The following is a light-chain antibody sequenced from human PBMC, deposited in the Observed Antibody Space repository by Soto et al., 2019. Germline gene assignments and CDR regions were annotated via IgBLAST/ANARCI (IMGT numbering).Light chain of an antibody. J-gene: IGKJ3*01. CDR3: QQANSFPLT. CDR2: AAA. V-gene: IGKV1-12*01. CDR1: QGIGSW. Sequence: IQMTQSPPSLSASVGDRVIITCRASQGIGSWLGWYQQKPGKAPKLLIYAAASLQSGVPSRFSVTFSGTEFTLTISSLQPEDLATYFCQQANSFPLTFGPGTKVDLK.